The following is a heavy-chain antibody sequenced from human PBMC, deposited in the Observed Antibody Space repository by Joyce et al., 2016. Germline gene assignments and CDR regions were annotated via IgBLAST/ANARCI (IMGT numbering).Heavy chain of an antibody. J-gene: IGHJ4*02. D-gene: IGHD1-26*01. V-gene: IGHV4-4*02. CDR1: GDSFGNRRW. CDR2: ICKSRNS. Sequence: QVRLQESGPGLVRPSGTLSLTCCVSGDSFGNRRWWGWVRQPPGKGLEWSGEICKSRNSNYNPSLKSRVTMSMDKTKNNFSLELTSVTAADTAVYFCARADDSQGDYYFDSWGQGIVVTVSS. CDR3: ARADDSQGDYYFDS.